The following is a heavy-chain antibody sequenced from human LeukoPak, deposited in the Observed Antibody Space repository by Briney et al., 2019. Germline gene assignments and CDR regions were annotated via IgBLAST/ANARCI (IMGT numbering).Heavy chain of an antibody. J-gene: IGHJ4*02. V-gene: IGHV3-53*01. D-gene: IGHD3-22*01. CDR1: GFTVSSNY. CDR3: ARGYYYHSSGPFDY. Sequence: GGSLRLSCAASGFTVSSNYMSWVRQAPGKGLEWVSVIYSGGNTYYADSVKGRFTISRDNSKNTLFLQMDSLKAEDTALYYCARGYYYHSSGPFDYWGQGTLVTVSS. CDR2: IYSGGNT.